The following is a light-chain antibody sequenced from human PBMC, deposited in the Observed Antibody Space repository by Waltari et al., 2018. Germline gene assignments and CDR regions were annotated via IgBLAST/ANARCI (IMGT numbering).Light chain of an antibody. CDR2: DED. CDR3: QFWDNSNDHPYV. Sequence: YVVTQPPSVSVAPGQTARITCGADNIGSIHVHWVQQKPGQAPVMVSYDEDARPSGIPERFSGSNSGDTATLTISRVEAGDEADYYCQFWDNSNDHPYVFGTGTKVTVL. J-gene: IGLJ1*01. V-gene: IGLV3-21*02. CDR1: NIGSIH.